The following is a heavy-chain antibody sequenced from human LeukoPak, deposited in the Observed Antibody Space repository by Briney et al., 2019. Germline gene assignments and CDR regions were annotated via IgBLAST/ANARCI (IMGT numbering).Heavy chain of an antibody. V-gene: IGHV3-30-3*01. D-gene: IGHD3-16*02. Sequence: GGSLRLSCAASGFTFSSYAMHWVRQAPGKGLEWVAVISYDGSNKYYADSVEGRFTISRDNSKNTLYLQMNSLRAEDTAVYYCARDQWEVSYYFDYWGQGTLVTVSS. CDR1: GFTFSSYA. J-gene: IGHJ4*02. CDR3: ARDQWEVSYYFDY. CDR2: ISYDGSNK.